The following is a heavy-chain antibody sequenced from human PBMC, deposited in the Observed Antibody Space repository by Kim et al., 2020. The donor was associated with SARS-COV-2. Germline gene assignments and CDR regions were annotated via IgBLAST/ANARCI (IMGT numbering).Heavy chain of an antibody. Sequence: GGSLRLSCEASEFTFSSFAMTWVRQAPGKGLEWVSAITATGGDTYYADSVKGRSTISRDNSKKALFLQINSLRAEDTAVYYCARDHGGYDRNHDYGMYV. CDR3: ARDHGGYDRNHDYGMYV. CDR2: ITATGGDT. CDR1: EFTFSSFA. J-gene: IGHJ6*01. V-gene: IGHV3-23*01. D-gene: IGHD6-19*01.